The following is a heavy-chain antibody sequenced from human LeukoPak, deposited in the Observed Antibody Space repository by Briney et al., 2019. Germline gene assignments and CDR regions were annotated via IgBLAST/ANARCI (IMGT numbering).Heavy chain of an antibody. CDR1: GGPISNYY. D-gene: IGHD6-19*01. V-gene: IGHV4-59*01. Sequence: PSETLSLTCTVSGGPISNYYWNWIRQPPGKGLEWIGYIYDGGSTNYNPSLKSRVTISVDTSKNQFSLKLSSVTAADTAVYYCARRPYSSGWYYLDYWDQGTLVTVSS. CDR3: ARRPYSSGWYYLDY. CDR2: IYDGGST. J-gene: IGHJ4*02.